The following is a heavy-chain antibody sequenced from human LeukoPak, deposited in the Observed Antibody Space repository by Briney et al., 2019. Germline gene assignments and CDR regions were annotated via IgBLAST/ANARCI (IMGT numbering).Heavy chain of an antibody. D-gene: IGHD3-10*01. CDR2: IYYSGST. J-gene: IGHJ5*02. V-gene: IGHV4-59*01. CDR3: ARDGQTYYYGSGSYEGWFDP. Sequence: SETLSLTCTVSGGSISSYYWSWIRQPPGKGLEWIGYIYYSGSTNYNPSLKSRVTISVDTSKNQFSLKLSSVTAADTAVYYCARDGQTYYYGSGSYEGWFDPWGQGTLVTVSS. CDR1: GGSISSYY.